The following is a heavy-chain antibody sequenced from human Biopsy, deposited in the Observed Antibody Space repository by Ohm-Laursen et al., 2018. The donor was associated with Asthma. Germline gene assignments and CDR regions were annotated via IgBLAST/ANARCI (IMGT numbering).Heavy chain of an antibody. CDR1: RFTYE. D-gene: IGHD3-3*01. Sequence: RSLRLSCAGSRFTYEMHWVRQAPGKGLEWVAVISYDGSNKYYADSVKGRFTISRDNSKNTLYLQMNSLRAEDTAVYYCASQSSGPDFWSGYYYFDYWGQGTLVTVSS. V-gene: IGHV3-30*03. CDR3: ASQSSGPDFWSGYYYFDY. CDR2: ISYDGSNK. J-gene: IGHJ4*02.